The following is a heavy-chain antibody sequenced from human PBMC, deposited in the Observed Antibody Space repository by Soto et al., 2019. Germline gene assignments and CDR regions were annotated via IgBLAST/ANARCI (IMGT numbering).Heavy chain of an antibody. CDR2: IWDDGSNK. CDR1: GFTFSSYG. J-gene: IGHJ6*03. CDR3: ARGYYDFWSGYYFGQDYMDV. V-gene: IGHV3-33*01. Sequence: QVQLVESGGGVGQPGRSLRLSCAASGFTFSSYGMHWVRQAPGKGLEWVAVIWDDGSNKYYADSVKGRFTISRDNSKNTLYLQMNSLRAEDTAVYYCARGYYDFWSGYYFGQDYMDVWGKGTTVTVSS. D-gene: IGHD3-3*01.